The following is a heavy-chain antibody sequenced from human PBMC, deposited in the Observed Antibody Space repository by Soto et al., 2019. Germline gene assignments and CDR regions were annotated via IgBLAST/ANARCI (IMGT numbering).Heavy chain of an antibody. J-gene: IGHJ5*02. CDR3: ARDHGKWFDP. Sequence: QVQLVESGGGLVKPGSSLRLSCTASGFSFGDYYMSWIRQAPGKGLEWISYISGSGRTIDFADSVKGRFTISRDNANKSTYLHLNSLRAEDTAIYYCARDHGKWFDPWGQGTLVTVAS. CDR1: GFSFGDYY. V-gene: IGHV3-11*01. CDR2: ISGSGRTI.